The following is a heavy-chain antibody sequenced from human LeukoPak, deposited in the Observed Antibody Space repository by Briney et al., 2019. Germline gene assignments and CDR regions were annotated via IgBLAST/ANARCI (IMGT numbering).Heavy chain of an antibody. CDR3: ARLNYDFWSGVWEGYYMDV. J-gene: IGHJ6*03. CDR1: GFTFSSYW. Sequence: GGSLRLSCTASGFTFSSYWMTWVRQAPGKGLEWVANIREDGSEKYYVDSVKGRFTVSRDNAKNSLYLQVNSLRAEDTAVYYCARLNYDFWSGVWEGYYMDVWGKGTTVTVSS. CDR2: IREDGSEK. V-gene: IGHV3-7*01. D-gene: IGHD3-3*01.